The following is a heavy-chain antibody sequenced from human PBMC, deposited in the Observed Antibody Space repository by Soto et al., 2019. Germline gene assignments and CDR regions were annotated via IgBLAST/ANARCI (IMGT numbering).Heavy chain of an antibody. CDR2: ISWNSGSI. J-gene: IGHJ4*02. CDR3: AKDALDLVPAADYYDSSGYWVYFDY. V-gene: IGHV3-9*01. Sequence: PGGSLRLSFAASGFTFDDYAMHWVRQAPGKGLEWVSGISWNSGSIGYADSVKGRFTISRDNAKNSLYLQMNSLRAEDTALYYCAKDALDLVPAADYYDSSGYWVYFDYWGQGT. CDR1: GFTFDDYA. D-gene: IGHD3-22*01.